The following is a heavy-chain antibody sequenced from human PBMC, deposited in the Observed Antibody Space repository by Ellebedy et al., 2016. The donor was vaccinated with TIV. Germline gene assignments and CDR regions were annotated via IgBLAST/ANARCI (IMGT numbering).Heavy chain of an antibody. D-gene: IGHD3-10*01. Sequence: ASVKVSCKASGFTFTDYYVHWVRQAPGQGLEWMGCIDPSSGGTEYEQKFRGRVTMTRDSFLSTAYMELSRLRSDDTAVYYCARISGSPRGYWGQGTLVTVSS. J-gene: IGHJ4*02. CDR3: ARISGSPRGY. CDR1: GFTFTDYY. CDR2: IDPSSGGT. V-gene: IGHV1-2*02.